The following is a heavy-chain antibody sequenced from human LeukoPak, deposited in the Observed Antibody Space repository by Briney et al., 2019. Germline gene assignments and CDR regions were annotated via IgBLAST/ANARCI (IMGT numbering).Heavy chain of an antibody. CDR2: IYYSGST. CDR3: ARHLLKAFTMGQFDP. D-gene: IGHD3-10*01. Sequence: PSETLSLTXTVSGGSIRSSSYYWGWIGQPPGKGLEWIGSIYYSGSTYYNPSLKSRVTISVDTSKNQFSLKLSSVTAADTAVYYCARHLLKAFTMGQFDPWGQGTLVTVSS. J-gene: IGHJ5*02. CDR1: GGSIRSSSYY. V-gene: IGHV4-39*01.